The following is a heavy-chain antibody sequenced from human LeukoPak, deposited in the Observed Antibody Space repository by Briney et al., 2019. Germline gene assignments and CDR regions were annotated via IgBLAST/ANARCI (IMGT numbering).Heavy chain of an antibody. D-gene: IGHD3-16*02. J-gene: IGHJ5*02. CDR1: GFTFSSYT. Sequence: GSLRLSCAASGFTFSSYTMNWVRQAPGKGLEWIGEINHSGSTNYNPSLKSRVTISVDTSKNQFSLKLSSVTAADTAVYYCARRRGGYRAPHWFDPWGQGTLVTVSS. CDR2: INHSGST. V-gene: IGHV4-34*01. CDR3: ARRRGGYRAPHWFDP.